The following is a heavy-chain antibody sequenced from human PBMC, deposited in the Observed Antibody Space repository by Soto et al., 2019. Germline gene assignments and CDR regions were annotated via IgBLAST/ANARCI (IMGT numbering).Heavy chain of an antibody. J-gene: IGHJ4*02. Sequence: QLRLQESGSGVVKTSESMSLPCTVFGASISYGGYSWSWIRQSPGRGLDWIGHITHLENTYFNPSFKSRVSMSIDRTKNHFSLKVTSMTAADKGRYFCVRGGGNDPFEYWGQGILVTVSS. V-gene: IGHV4-30-2*06. CDR1: GASISYGGYS. CDR3: VRGGGNDPFEY. D-gene: IGHD5-12*01. CDR2: ITHLENT.